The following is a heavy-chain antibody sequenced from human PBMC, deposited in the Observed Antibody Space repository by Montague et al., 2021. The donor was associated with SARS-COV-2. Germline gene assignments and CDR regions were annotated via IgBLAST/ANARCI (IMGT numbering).Heavy chain of an antibody. CDR3: ARDNYDYVWGSYRYIY. Sequence: SLRLSCGAYGFTFSSYAMQWVRQAPGKGLEWVAVISYDGSNKYYXDSXKGRFTISRNDSKNTLYLQMNSLRAEDTAVYYCARDNYDYVWGSYRYIYWGQGTLVTVSS. CDR2: ISYDGSNK. V-gene: IGHV3-30*04. CDR1: GFTFSSYA. J-gene: IGHJ4*02. D-gene: IGHD3-16*02.